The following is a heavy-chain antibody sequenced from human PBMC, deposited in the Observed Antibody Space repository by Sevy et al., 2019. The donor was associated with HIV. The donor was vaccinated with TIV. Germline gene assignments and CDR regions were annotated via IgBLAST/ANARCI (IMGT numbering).Heavy chain of an antibody. CDR2: TSSDGANE. CDR3: ARGRGTSHYFDS. J-gene: IGHJ4*02. CDR1: RFTFTNFA. Sequence: GGSLRLSCAASRFTFTNFAIHWVRQAPGRGLEWVAVTSSDGANEYYADSVKGRFTISRDNSMNTVYLLINGLRRGDTAVYFCARGRGTSHYFDSWGLGALVTVSS. D-gene: IGHD3-16*01. V-gene: IGHV3-30-3*01.